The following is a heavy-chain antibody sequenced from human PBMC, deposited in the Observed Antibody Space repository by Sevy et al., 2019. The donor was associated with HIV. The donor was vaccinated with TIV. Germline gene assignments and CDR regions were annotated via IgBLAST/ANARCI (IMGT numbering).Heavy chain of an antibody. CDR2: FDPEDGET. V-gene: IGHV1-24*01. CDR3: ATPRTAGQSGWYDRVVAFDI. Sequence: ASVKVSCKVSGYTLTELSMHWVRQAPGKGLEWMGGFDPEDGETIYAQKFQGRVTMTEDTSTDTAYMGLSSLGSEDTAVYYCATPRTAGQSGWYDRVVAFDIWGQGTMVTVSS. CDR1: GYTLTELS. D-gene: IGHD6-19*01. J-gene: IGHJ3*02.